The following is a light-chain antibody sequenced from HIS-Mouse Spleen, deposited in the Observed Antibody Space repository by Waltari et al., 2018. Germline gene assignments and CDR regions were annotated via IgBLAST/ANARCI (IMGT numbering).Light chain of an antibody. J-gene: IGKJ2*01. CDR3: QQYDNLSYT. CDR2: DAS. Sequence: DIQMTQSPSSLSASVGYRVTITCQASQDISNYLNWYQQKPGKAPKLLIYDASNLETGVPSRFSGSGSGTDFTFTISSLQPEDIATYYCQQYDNLSYTFGQGTKLEIK. V-gene: IGKV1-33*01. CDR1: QDISNY.